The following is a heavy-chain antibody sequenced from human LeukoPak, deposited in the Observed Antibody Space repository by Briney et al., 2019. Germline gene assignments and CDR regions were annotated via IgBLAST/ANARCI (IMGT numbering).Heavy chain of an antibody. D-gene: IGHD6-6*01. J-gene: IGHJ4*02. Sequence: PGGSLRLPCAASGFTFSSSGMHWVRQAPGTGLEWVAFIRSDGNNKYYADSVKGRFTISRDNSKNTVYLQMNSLRGEDTAVYYCACSPRRLYSSSFHSFDYWGQGTLVTVSS. CDR3: ACSPRRLYSSSFHSFDY. CDR1: GFTFSSSG. CDR2: IRSDGNNK. V-gene: IGHV3-30*02.